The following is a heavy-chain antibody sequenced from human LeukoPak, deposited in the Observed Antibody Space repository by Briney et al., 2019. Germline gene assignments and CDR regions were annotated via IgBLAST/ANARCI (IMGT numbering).Heavy chain of an antibody. CDR1: GYTFTGYY. CDR3: ARDPIAACHYYYYMDV. J-gene: IGHJ6*03. D-gene: IGHD6-6*01. V-gene: IGHV1-2*02. CDR2: INPNSGGT. Sequence: ASVKVSCKASGYTFTGYYMHWVRQAPGQGLEWMGWINPNSGGTNYAQKFQGRVTMTRDTSISTAYMELSRLRSDDTAVYYCARDPIAACHYYYYMDVWGKGTTVTVSS.